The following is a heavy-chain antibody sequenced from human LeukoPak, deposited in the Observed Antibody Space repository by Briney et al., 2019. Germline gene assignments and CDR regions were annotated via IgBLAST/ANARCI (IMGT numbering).Heavy chain of an antibody. Sequence: PGGSLRLSSAASGLTFSNYAMSWVRQAPGKGLEWVSAISVSGGDTYYADSVKGRFTISRDNCKNTLYLQMNSLRAEDTAVYFCAKVIGLVDPFDYWGQGTLVTVSS. D-gene: IGHD1-26*01. CDR2: ISVSGGDT. J-gene: IGHJ4*02. CDR3: AKVIGLVDPFDY. V-gene: IGHV3-23*01. CDR1: GLTFSNYA.